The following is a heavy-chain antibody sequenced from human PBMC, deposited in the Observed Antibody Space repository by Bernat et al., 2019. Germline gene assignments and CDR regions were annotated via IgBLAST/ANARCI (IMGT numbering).Heavy chain of an antibody. J-gene: IGHJ4*02. CDR1: GFTFGSYS. CDR3: ARTYSSSWSGNFDY. D-gene: IGHD6-13*01. CDR2: ISSSSSTI. Sequence: EVQLVESGGGLVQPGGSLRFSGAASGFTFGSYSMNWVRQAPGKGLEWVSYISSSSSTIYYADSVKGRFTISRDNAKNSLYLQMNSLRDEDTAVYYCARTYSSSWSGNFDYWGQGTLVTVSS. V-gene: IGHV3-48*02.